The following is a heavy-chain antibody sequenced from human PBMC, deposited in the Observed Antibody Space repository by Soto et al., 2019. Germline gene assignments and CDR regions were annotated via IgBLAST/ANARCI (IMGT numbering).Heavy chain of an antibody. CDR3: VRGIIAGPGRDYFDY. D-gene: IGHD6-13*01. J-gene: IGHJ4*02. CDR2: IRYDGTNK. CDR1: GFTFSSYG. V-gene: IGHV3-33*01. Sequence: QVQLVESGGGVVQPGRSLRLSCAASGFTFSSYGMHWVRQAPGKGLEWVAVIRYDGTNKYYAESVKGRFTISRDNSKNTLYLQMSSLRLDDTAVYYCVRGIIAGPGRDYFDYWGQGTLVTVSS.